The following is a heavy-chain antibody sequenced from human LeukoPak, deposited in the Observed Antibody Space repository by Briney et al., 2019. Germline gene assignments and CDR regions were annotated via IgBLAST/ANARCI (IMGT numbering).Heavy chain of an antibody. V-gene: IGHV4-39*01. CDR2: MYYSGST. D-gene: IGHD6-19*01. CDR1: GGSISSSSYY. Sequence: SETLSLTCTVSGGSISSSSYYWGWIRQPPGKGLEWIASMYYSGSTYYNPSLKSRVTISVDTSKNQFSLKLSSVTAADTAVYYCARGRYSSGWPAGSWFDPWGQGTLVTVSS. CDR3: ARGRYSSGWPAGSWFDP. J-gene: IGHJ5*02.